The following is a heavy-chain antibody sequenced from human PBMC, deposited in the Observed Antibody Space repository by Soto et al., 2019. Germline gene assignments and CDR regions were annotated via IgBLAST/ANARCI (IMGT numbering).Heavy chain of an antibody. D-gene: IGHD3-3*02. CDR1: GGTFSSYA. CDR3: ARDSHRIFGVVITPYYYYGMAV. V-gene: IGHV1-69*13. CDR2: IIPIFGTA. J-gene: IGHJ6*02. Sequence: ASVKVSCKASGGTFSSYAISWVRQAPGQGLEWMGGIIPIFGTANYAQKFQGRVTITADESTSTAYMELSSLRSEDTAVYYCARDSHRIFGVVITPYYYYGMAVWGQGTTVTVSS.